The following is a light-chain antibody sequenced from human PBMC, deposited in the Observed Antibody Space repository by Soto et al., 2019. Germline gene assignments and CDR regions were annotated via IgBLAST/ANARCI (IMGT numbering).Light chain of an antibody. CDR2: EVT. CDR1: SREVRTYNL. Sequence: SAVTQTASVSASPGQSITLSCSGTSREVRTYNLVSWYQQYPGKAPRLMIYEVTKRPSGVSNRFSGSKSGNTASLTISGLQPEDEADYYCCSYAGSSSSIFGTGTKVTVL. CDR3: CSYAGSSSSI. V-gene: IGLV2-23*02. J-gene: IGLJ1*01.